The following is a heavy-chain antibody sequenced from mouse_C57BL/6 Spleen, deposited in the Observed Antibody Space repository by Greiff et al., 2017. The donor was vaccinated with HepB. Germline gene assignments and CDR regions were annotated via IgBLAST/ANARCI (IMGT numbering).Heavy chain of an antibody. CDR2: INPSSGYT. J-gene: IGHJ1*03. Sequence: QVQLQQSGAELARPGASVKMSCKASGYTFTSYTMHWVKQRPGQGLEWIGYINPSSGYTKYNQKFKDKATLTADKSSSTAYMQLSSLTSEDSAVYYCAREEVSHDGYYGWYFDVWGTGTTVTVSS. D-gene: IGHD2-3*01. V-gene: IGHV1-4*01. CDR1: GYTFTSYT. CDR3: AREEVSHDGYYGWYFDV.